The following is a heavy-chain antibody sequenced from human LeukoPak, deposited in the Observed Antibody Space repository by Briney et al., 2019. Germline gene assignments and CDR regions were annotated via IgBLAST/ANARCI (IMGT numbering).Heavy chain of an antibody. CDR1: GFTFTTYG. CDR2: ISGSDDSL. Sequence: GGSLRLSCAASGFTFTTYGMSWVRQAPGKGLEWVSSISGSDDSLYYIDSVKGRFTISRDNAKNTVHLQMNTLRAEDTAIYYCAKGVNPGYNPEWSNFDYWGQGTLVTVSS. CDR3: AKGVNPGYNPEWSNFDY. D-gene: IGHD1-14*01. J-gene: IGHJ4*02. V-gene: IGHV3-23*01.